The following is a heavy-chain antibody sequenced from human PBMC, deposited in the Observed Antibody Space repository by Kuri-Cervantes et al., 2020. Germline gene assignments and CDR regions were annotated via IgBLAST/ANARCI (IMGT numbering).Heavy chain of an antibody. V-gene: IGHV1-46*01. CDR2: INPSGGSP. D-gene: IGHD6-13*01. Sequence: ASVKVSCKASGYTFTSYYTHWVRQAPGQGLEWMGIINPSGGSPSYAHKFQGRVTMTRDTSTSAVYLELSSLRSEDTAVYYCARAPRSPAAAADFDYWGQGTLVTVSS. J-gene: IGHJ4*02. CDR3: ARAPRSPAAAADFDY. CDR1: GYTFTSYY.